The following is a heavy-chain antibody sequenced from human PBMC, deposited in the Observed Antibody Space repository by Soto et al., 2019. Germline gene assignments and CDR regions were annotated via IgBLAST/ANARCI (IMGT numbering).Heavy chain of an antibody. CDR2: IYYSGST. Sequence: SETLSLTCTVSGGSISSSSYYWGWIRRPPGKGLEWIGSIYYSGSTYYNPSLKSRVTISVDTSKNQFSLKLSSVTAADTAVYYCARLKARYYDSSGYSDYCGEGTLVTVSS. CDR3: ARLKARYYDSSGYSDY. J-gene: IGHJ4*02. V-gene: IGHV4-39*01. CDR1: GGSISSSSYY. D-gene: IGHD3-22*01.